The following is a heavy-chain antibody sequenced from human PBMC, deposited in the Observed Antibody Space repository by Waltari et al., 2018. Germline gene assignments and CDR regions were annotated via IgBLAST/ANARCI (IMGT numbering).Heavy chain of an antibody. CDR3: ARAGHLAILGDYYYGMDV. CDR1: GYTFTSYG. Sequence: QVQLVQSGAEVKKPGASVKVSCKASGYTFTSYGISWVRQAPGQGLEWMGWISAYNGKTNNAQKLQGRVTMTTDTSTSTAYMELRSLRSDDTAVYYCARAGHLAILGDYYYGMDVWGQGTTVTVSS. D-gene: IGHD2-15*01. CDR2: ISAYNGKT. V-gene: IGHV1-18*01. J-gene: IGHJ6*02.